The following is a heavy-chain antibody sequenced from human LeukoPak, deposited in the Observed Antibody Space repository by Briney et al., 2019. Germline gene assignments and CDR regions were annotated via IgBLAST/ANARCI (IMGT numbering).Heavy chain of an antibody. D-gene: IGHD3-10*01. CDR2: ICTDETTI. V-gene: IGHV3-74*01. Sequence: PGGSLRLPCAASGFTFTNYCMHWVRQPPGKGLVWVSQICTDETTIRYADSVKGRFTISRDNTKNTLYLQMSSLRVEDTAVYYCVRGVPVTPGIDYWGQGTLVTVSS. J-gene: IGHJ4*02. CDR3: VRGVPVTPGIDY. CDR1: GFTFTNYC.